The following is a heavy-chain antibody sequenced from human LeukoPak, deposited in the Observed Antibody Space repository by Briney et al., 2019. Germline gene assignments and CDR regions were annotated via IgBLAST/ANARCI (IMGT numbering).Heavy chain of an antibody. CDR2: ISSSSSPI. CDR1: GFTFSSYS. J-gene: IGHJ4*02. Sequence: PGGSLRLSCAASGFTFSSYSMNWVRQAPGKGLEWLSYISSSSSPIYYADSVKGRFTLSRDNAKNSLYLQMNSLRAEDTAVYYCARGPHKWGSLSLPLDYWGQGTLVTVSS. CDR3: ARGPHKWGSLSLPLDY. V-gene: IGHV3-48*01. D-gene: IGHD3-16*01.